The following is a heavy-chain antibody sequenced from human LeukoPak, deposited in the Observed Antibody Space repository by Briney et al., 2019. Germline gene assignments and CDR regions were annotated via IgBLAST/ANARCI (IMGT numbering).Heavy chain of an antibody. CDR1: GFNLRDYW. CDR2: LGTDGTYT. CDR3: VRDPSNSGNWFDL. D-gene: IGHD4-11*01. V-gene: IGHV3-74*01. J-gene: IGHJ5*02. Sequence: TGGSLRLSCAASGFNLRDYWMHWVRQAPGKGLVWVSRLGTDGTYTNYADSVTGRFTISRDNAKNTLYLQMDSLRAEDTSSYYCVRDPSNSGNWFDLWGQGTLVTVSS.